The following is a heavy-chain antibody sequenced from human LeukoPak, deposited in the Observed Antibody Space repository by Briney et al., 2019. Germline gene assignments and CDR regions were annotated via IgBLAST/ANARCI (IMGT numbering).Heavy chain of an antibody. CDR1: GGSISSYY. J-gene: IGHJ6*02. Sequence: KASETLSLTCTVSGGSISSYYWTWIRQPPGKGLEWVGYIQNSAIYRANIKSSPSLQSRVSLSIDTSKNQVSLTVNSVTAADTAVYYCARLSSTLYYSMDVWGPGTAVTVSS. V-gene: IGHV4-59*08. D-gene: IGHD6-6*01. CDR2: IQNSAIYRANI. CDR3: ARLSSTLYYSMDV.